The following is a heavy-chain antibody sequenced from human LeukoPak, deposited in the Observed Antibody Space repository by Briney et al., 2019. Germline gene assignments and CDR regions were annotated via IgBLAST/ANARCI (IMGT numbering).Heavy chain of an antibody. Sequence: PSETLSLTCTVSGGSISSSYYWGWIRQPPGKGLEWIGSIYYSGSTYYNPSLKSRVTISVDTSKNQFSLKLSSVTAADTAVYYCARQDYGDFDYWGQGTLVTVSS. CDR2: IYYSGST. CDR3: ARQDYGDFDY. CDR1: GGSISSSYY. D-gene: IGHD4-17*01. V-gene: IGHV4-39*01. J-gene: IGHJ4*02.